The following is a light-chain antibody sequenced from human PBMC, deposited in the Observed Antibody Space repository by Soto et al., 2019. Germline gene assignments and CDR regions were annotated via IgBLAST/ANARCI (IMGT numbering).Light chain of an antibody. V-gene: IGLV4-69*01. Sequence: QPVLTQSPSASASLGASVKLTCTLSSGHSSYAIAWHQQQPEKGPRYLMNLNIDGSHSKGDGIPDRFSGSSSGAERYLTISSLQSEDEADYYCQTWVTGIVVFGGGTKPTVL. CDR1: SGHSSYA. CDR2: LNIDGSH. CDR3: QTWVTGIVV. J-gene: IGLJ2*01.